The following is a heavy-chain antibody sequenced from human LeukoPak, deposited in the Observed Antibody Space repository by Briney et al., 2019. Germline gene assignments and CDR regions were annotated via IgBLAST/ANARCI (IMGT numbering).Heavy chain of an antibody. D-gene: IGHD6-13*01. J-gene: IGHJ6*03. CDR1: GFTFSSYW. V-gene: IGHV3-74*01. Sequence: GGSLRLSCAASGFTFSSYWMHWVRQAPGKGLVWVSRINSDGSSTSYADSVKGRFTISRDNAKNTLYLRMNSLRAEDTAVYYCAREAAGTYYYYMDVWGKGTTVTVSS. CDR2: INSDGSST. CDR3: AREAAGTYYYYMDV.